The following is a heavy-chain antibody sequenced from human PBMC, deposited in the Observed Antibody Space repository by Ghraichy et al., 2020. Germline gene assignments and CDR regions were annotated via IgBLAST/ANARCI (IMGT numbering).Heavy chain of an antibody. D-gene: IGHD2-15*01. CDR3: ARVGEAFVVGGMDV. J-gene: IGHJ6*02. CDR1: GGSISRSTYY. Sequence: SETLSLTCTVSGGSISRSTYYWGWIRQPPGTGLEWIGSIYYTGTAYYNPSLRSRVTMSVDTSKKQFSLKMTSVTAPDTAVYYCARVGEAFVVGGMDVWGQGTTVTVSS. V-gene: IGHV4-39*01. CDR2: IYYTGTA.